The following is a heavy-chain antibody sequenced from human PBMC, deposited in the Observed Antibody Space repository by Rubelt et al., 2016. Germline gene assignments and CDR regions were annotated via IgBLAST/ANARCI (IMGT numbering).Heavy chain of an antibody. CDR1: GGSISSYY. D-gene: IGHD5-18*01. CDR3: ARDGYSYGSGMDV. J-gene: IGHJ6*02. V-gene: IGHV4-59*01. CDR2: IYYSGST. Sequence: QVQLQESGPGLVKPSETLSLTCTVSGGSISSYYWSWIRQPPGKGLEWIGYIYYSGSTNYNPSLKSRVTISVDTSKNQVALKLSSVTDADTAVYYCARDGYSYGSGMDVWGQGTTVTVSS.